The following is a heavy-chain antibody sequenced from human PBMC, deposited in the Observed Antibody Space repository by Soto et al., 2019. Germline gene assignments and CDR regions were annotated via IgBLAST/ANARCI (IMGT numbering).Heavy chain of an antibody. V-gene: IGHV4-31*03. CDR1: GGSISSGGYY. CDR2: IYYSGST. Sequence: SETLSLTCTVSGGSISSGGYYWSWIRQHPGKGLEWIGYIYYSGSTYYNPSLKSRVTISVDTSKNQFSLKLSSVTAADTAVYYCARDLEGSGRHGDYFDYWGQGTLVTVSS. CDR3: ARDLEGSGRHGDYFDY. D-gene: IGHD3-3*01. J-gene: IGHJ4*02.